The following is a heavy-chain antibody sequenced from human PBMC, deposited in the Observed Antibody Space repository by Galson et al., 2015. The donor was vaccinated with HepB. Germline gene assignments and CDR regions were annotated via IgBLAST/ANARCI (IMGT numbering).Heavy chain of an antibody. V-gene: IGHV1-3*01. CDR1: GYTFTSYA. CDR2: INAGNGNT. Sequence: SVKVSCKASGYTFTSYAMHWVRQAPGQRLEWMGWINAGNGNTKYSQKFQGRVTITRDTSASTAYMELSSLRSEDTAVYYCARVGYCSSTSCYRYYYYYGRDVWGQGTTVTVSS. D-gene: IGHD2-2*03. J-gene: IGHJ6*02. CDR3: ARVGYCSSTSCYRYYYYYGRDV.